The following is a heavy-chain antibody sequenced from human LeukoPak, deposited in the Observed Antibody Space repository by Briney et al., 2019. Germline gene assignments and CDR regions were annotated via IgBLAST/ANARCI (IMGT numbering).Heavy chain of an antibody. V-gene: IGHV3-30*18. D-gene: IGHD2-21*02. J-gene: IGHJ3*02. CDR1: GGSLSSGG. CDR2: ISYDGSNK. Sequence: LSLTCTVSGGSLSSGGYYWSWIRQPPGKGLEWVAVISYDGSNKYYADSVKGRFTISRDNSKNTLYLQMNSLRAEDTAVYYCAKPFAYCGGDCPEGAFDIWGQGTMVTVSS. CDR3: AKPFAYCGGDCPEGAFDI.